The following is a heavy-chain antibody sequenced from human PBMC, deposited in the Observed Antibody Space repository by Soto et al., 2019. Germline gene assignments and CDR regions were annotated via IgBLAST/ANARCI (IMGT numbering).Heavy chain of an antibody. V-gene: IGHV3-23*01. CDR3: AKRMYYYDSSGYVPSAFDI. CDR1: GFTFSSYA. CDR2: ISGSGGST. D-gene: IGHD3-22*01. J-gene: IGHJ3*02. Sequence: GGSLRLSCAASGFTFSSYAMIWVRQAPGKGLEWVSAISGSGGSTYYADSVKGRFTISRDNSKNTLYLQMNSLRAEDTAVYYCAKRMYYYDSSGYVPSAFDIWGQGTMVTVSS.